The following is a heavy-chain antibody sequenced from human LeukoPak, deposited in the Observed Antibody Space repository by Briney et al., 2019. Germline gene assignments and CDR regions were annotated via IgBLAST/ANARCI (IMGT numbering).Heavy chain of an antibody. D-gene: IGHD6-19*01. CDR2: VSGNGGST. J-gene: IGHJ2*01. Sequence: GGSLRLSCAASGFTFSSYAMNRVRQAPGKGLEWVSSVSGNGGSTYYAESVKGRFTISRDNSRNTFYLQMNSPRDEDTAVYYCAKIERWLVHGFDLWGRGTLVTVSS. V-gene: IGHV3-23*01. CDR3: AKIERWLVHGFDL. CDR1: GFTFSSYA.